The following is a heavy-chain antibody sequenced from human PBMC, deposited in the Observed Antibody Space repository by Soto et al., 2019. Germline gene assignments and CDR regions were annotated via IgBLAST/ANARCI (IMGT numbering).Heavy chain of an antibody. J-gene: IGHJ4*02. D-gene: IGHD6-6*01. CDR2: ISGSGGTT. CDR1: GFTFNHYG. V-gene: IGHV3-23*01. Sequence: LRLSFAASGFTFNHYGMAWVRQAPGKGLEWVSVISGSGGTTYYADSVKGRFTISRDNSKSTVYLQMNSLRVEDTALYSCAKVIVLGASTIEFWGPGTLVTVSS. CDR3: AKVIVLGASTIEF.